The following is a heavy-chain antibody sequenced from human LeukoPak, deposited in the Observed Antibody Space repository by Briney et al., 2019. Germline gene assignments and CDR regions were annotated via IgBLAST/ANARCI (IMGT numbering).Heavy chain of an antibody. Sequence: GGSLRLSCALSGLTVNDNYMSWVRQAPGKGLEWVSLIFPDGQTYYADSVRGRFSISRDNSKNTLYLQMNSLRAEDTAVYYCAKDRNGWPTNFDSWGQGTLVTVSA. CDR3: AKDRNGWPTNFDS. D-gene: IGHD6-19*01. CDR2: IFPDGQT. J-gene: IGHJ4*02. CDR1: GLTVNDNY. V-gene: IGHV3-53*01.